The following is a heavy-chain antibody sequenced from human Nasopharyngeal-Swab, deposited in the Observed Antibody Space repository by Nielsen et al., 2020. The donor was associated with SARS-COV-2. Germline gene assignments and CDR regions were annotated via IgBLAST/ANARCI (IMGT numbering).Heavy chain of an antibody. D-gene: IGHD3-3*01. CDR2: INSDGSTT. V-gene: IGHV3-74*01. J-gene: IGHJ6*02. Sequence: GGSLRLSCAASGFTLSNYWTHWFRQAPGKGLAWVALINSDGSTTSYADSVKGRFTISRDNAKNSLYLQMNSLRAEDTALYYCAKGSQGAHDFWSGYGNHYYYYGMDVWGQGTTVTVSS. CDR1: GFTLSNYW. CDR3: AKGSQGAHDFWSGYGNHYYYYGMDV.